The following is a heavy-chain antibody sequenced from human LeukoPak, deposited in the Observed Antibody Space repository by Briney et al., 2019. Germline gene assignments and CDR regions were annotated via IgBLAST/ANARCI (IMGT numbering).Heavy chain of an antibody. CDR2: ISGSGGST. CDR1: GFIFSSCA. CDR3: AKSRGSSWTYDAFDI. J-gene: IGHJ3*02. D-gene: IGHD6-13*01. Sequence: GGSLRLSCATSGFIFSSCAMSWVRQAPGKGLEWVSVISGSGGSTNYADSVKGRFTISRDNSKNTLYLQMNSLRAEDTAVYYCAKSRGSSWTYDAFDIWGQGTMVTVSS. V-gene: IGHV3-23*01.